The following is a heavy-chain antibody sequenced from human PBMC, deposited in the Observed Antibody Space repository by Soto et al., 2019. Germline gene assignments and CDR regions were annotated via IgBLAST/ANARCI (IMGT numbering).Heavy chain of an antibody. CDR3: SKDSRVVAAGSGGWFDP. Sequence: VWSLRLSCAASGFSFSTYGMHWVRQAPGKGLEWVATISYDGGNKFYADSAKGRFTISRDNSKNTLYLQMNSLRANDTAVYYCSKDSRVVAAGSGGWFDPWGTGTLVTVFS. V-gene: IGHV3-30*18. CDR2: ISYDGGNK. CDR1: GFSFSTYG. D-gene: IGHD6-13*01. J-gene: IGHJ5*02.